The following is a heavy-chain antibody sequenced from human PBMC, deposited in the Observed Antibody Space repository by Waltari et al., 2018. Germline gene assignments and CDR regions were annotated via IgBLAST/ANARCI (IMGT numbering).Heavy chain of an antibody. V-gene: IGHV3-11*04. D-gene: IGHD6-13*01. CDR3: ARSSIAAASDY. CDR1: GFSFSDYH. CDR2: ISSRDNII. J-gene: IGHJ4*02. Sequence: QVQLVESGGGLVNPGGSLRLSCAASGFSFSDYHMTWIRQAPGKGLEWIAYISSRDNIIYHADSVKGRFTISRDNAKNSLYLQMNSLRAEDTAVYYCARSSIAAASDYWGQGTLVTVSS.